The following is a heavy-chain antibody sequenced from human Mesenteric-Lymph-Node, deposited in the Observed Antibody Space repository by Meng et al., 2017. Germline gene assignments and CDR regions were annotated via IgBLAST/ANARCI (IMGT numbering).Heavy chain of an antibody. CDR2: IIPILGTA. CDR1: GGTFSSCA. J-gene: IGHJ4*02. V-gene: IGHV1-69*01. D-gene: IGHD5-24*01. Sequence: GGRVRAWGGVKKPGSSGKVCCKASGGTFSSCAISGVRQAPGEGREWRGGIIPILGTANYAQTGQGRVTITADESTSTAHMELSSMRSEDTAVYYCARVHERDGYNSDWGQGTLVTVSS. CDR3: ARVHERDGYNSD.